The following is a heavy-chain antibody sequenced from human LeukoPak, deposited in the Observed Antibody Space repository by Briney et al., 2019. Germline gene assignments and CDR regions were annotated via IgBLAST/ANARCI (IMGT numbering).Heavy chain of an antibody. CDR1: GESVPSNSAA. J-gene: IGHJ6*02. D-gene: IGHD3-3*01. Sequence: SQTLSLTCASSGESVPSNSAAWDWIRPSPSRGLEWLGRTYYRCKQYHHDAVSVKSQITIKPETSKHQFPLQLNPDTPEDTAVYYRAGDNHRQNYDCWSGPPPRYGMDVWGQGAKVAVSS. CDR3: AGDNHRQNYDCWSGPPPRYGMDV. CDR2: TYYRCKQYH. V-gene: IGHV6-1*01.